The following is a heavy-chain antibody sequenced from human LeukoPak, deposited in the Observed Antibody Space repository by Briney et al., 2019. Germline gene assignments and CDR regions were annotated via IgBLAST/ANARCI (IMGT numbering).Heavy chain of an antibody. Sequence: GGSLRLSCAASGFTVSTYAMTWVRQAPGRGLEWVSTISGRGDSTYYADSVKGRFTISRDNSKNTLYLQMNSLRAEDTAVYYCAKDRPHYYDSSGSMIDYWGQGTLVTVSS. CDR3: AKDRPHYYDSSGSMIDY. CDR1: GFTVSTYA. D-gene: IGHD3-22*01. J-gene: IGHJ4*02. CDR2: ISGRGDST. V-gene: IGHV3-23*01.